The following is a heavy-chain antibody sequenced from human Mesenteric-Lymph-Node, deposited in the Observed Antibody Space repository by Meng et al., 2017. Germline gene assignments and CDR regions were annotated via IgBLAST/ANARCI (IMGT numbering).Heavy chain of an antibody. CDR1: GFTFSEFW. J-gene: IGHJ4*02. CDR3: ARSLSRETTPSMGVYFDA. CDR2: LRHGGDAG. D-gene: IGHD3-16*01. Sequence: GESLKISCAASGFTFSEFWMSWVRQAPGKGLEWVASLRHGGDAGLYADPVQGRFTIPRDDASNSLFLQMNSLRADATALYYCARSLSRETTPSMGVYFDAWGQGTLVTVSS. V-gene: IGHV3-7*01.